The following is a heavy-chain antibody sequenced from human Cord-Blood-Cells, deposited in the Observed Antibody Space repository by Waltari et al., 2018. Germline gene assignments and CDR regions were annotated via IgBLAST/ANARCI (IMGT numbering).Heavy chain of an antibody. CDR3: ARVFRGFWSGYYFDY. D-gene: IGHD3-3*01. J-gene: IGHJ4*02. Sequence: QVQLQQWGAGLLKPSETLSLPCAVYGGSFSGYYWSWIRQPPGKGLEWIGEINHSGSTNYNPSLKSRVTISVDTSKNQFSLKLSSVTAADTAVYYCARVFRGFWSGYYFDYWGQGTLVTVSS. V-gene: IGHV4-34*01. CDR2: INHSGST. CDR1: GGSFSGYY.